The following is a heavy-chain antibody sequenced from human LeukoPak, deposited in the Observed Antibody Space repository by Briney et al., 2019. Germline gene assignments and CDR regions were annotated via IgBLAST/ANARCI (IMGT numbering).Heavy chain of an antibody. CDR2: INPNSGGT. CDR1: GYTFTGYY. CDR3: ARDNASSIAARRFDY. D-gene: IGHD6-6*01. V-gene: IGHV1-2*02. J-gene: IGHJ4*02. Sequence: ASVKVSCKASGYTFTGYYMHWVRQAPGQGLEWMGWINPNSGGTNYAQKFQGRVTMTRDTSISTAYMELSRLRSDDTAVYYCARDNASSIAARRFDYWGQGTLVTVSS.